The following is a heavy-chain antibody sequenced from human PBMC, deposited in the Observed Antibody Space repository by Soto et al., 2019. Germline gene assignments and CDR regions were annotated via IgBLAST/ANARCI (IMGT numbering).Heavy chain of an antibody. V-gene: IGHV3-21*01. Sequence: GGSLRLSCTASGFTFSSYSMNWVRQAPGKGLEWVSSISSSSSYIYYADSVKGRFTISRDNAKNSLYLQMNSLRAEDTAVYYCARIGFSGSYLNWFDPWGQGTLVTVSS. CDR1: GFTFSSYS. D-gene: IGHD1-26*01. CDR2: ISSSSSYI. J-gene: IGHJ5*02. CDR3: ARIGFSGSYLNWFDP.